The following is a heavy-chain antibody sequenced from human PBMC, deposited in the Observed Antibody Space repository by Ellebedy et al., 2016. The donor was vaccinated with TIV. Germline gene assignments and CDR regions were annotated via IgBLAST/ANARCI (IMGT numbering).Heavy chain of an antibody. CDR3: ARLSWYGDGMDV. CDR2: ISSSSSYI. D-gene: IGHD6-13*01. CDR1: GFTFSSYS. Sequence: GESLKISCAASGFTFSSYSMNWVRQAPGKGLEWVSSISSSSSYIYYADSVKGRFTISRDNAKNSLYLQMNSLRAEDTAVYYCARLSWYGDGMDVWGQGTTVTVSS. V-gene: IGHV3-21*01. J-gene: IGHJ6*02.